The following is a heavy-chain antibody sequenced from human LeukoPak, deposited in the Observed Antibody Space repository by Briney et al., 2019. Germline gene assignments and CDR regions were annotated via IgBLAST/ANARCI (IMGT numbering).Heavy chain of an antibody. D-gene: IGHD3-10*01. CDR3: ARGGSLVRGAIRYYYGMDV. CDR2: ISAYNGNT. J-gene: IGHJ6*02. CDR1: GYTFINYG. Sequence: ASVTVSCKASGYTFINYGISWVRQAPGQGLEWMGWISAYNGNTKYAQKPQGRVTMTTDTSTSKAYMELRSLKSDDTAVYYCARGGSLVRGAIRYYYGMDVWGQGTTVTVSS. V-gene: IGHV1-18*01.